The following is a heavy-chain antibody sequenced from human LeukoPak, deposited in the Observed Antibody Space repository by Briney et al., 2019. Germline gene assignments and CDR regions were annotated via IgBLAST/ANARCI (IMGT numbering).Heavy chain of an antibody. J-gene: IGHJ4*02. D-gene: IGHD5-24*01. CDR1: GFTFGDYA. Sequence: PGGPLRLSCTASGFTFGDYAMNWVRQAPGKGLEWVSSISSSSSYIYYADSVKGRFTISRDNAKNSLYLQMNSLRAEDTAVYYCAREEMATIPFDYWGQGTLVTVSS. V-gene: IGHV3-21*01. CDR3: AREEMATIPFDY. CDR2: ISSSSSYI.